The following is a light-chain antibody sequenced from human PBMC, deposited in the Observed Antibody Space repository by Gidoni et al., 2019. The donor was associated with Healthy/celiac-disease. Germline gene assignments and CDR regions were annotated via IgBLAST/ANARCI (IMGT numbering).Light chain of an antibody. CDR2: YDD. Sequence: QSVLTKPPSVSEAPRQRVTISCSGSSSNSGNKAVNWYQQLPGKAPKLLIYYDDLLPSGVSDRFSGSKSGTSASLAISGLQSEDEADYYCAAWDDSLNGVVFGGGTKLTVL. CDR1: SSNSGNKA. CDR3: AAWDDSLNGVV. V-gene: IGLV1-36*01. J-gene: IGLJ2*01.